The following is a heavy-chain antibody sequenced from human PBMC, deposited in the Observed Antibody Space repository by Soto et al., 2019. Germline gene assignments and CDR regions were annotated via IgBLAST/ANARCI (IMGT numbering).Heavy chain of an antibody. D-gene: IGHD3-10*01. CDR3: TTELGVWFGAYYYYYMDV. J-gene: IGHJ6*03. Sequence: GGSLRLSCAASGFTFSNAWMSWVRQAPGKGLEWVGRIKSKTDGGTTDYAAPVKGRFTISRDDSKNTLYLQMNSLKTEDTAVYYCTTELGVWFGAYYYYYMDVWGKGTTVTVSS. CDR1: GFTFSNAW. V-gene: IGHV3-15*01. CDR2: IKSKTDGGTT.